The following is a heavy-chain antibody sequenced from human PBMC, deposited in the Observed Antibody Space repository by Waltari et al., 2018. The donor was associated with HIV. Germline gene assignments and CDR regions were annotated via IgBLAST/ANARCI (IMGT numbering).Heavy chain of an antibody. CDR3: ARQTTPWELHVSGGYYGMDV. D-gene: IGHD1-26*01. Sequence: EVQLVQSGAEVKKPGESLKISCKGSGYSFTSYWIGWVRQMPGKGLEWMGILYPGDTDTKYSPAFQSQVTIAADKSISTAYLQWSSLKASDTAMYYCARQTTPWELHVSGGYYGMDVWGQGTTVTVSS. J-gene: IGHJ6*02. V-gene: IGHV5-51*01. CDR1: GYSFTSYW. CDR2: LYPGDTDT.